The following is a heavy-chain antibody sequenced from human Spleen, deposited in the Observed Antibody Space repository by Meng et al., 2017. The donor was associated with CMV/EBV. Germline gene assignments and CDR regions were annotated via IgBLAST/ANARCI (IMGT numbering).Heavy chain of an antibody. V-gene: IGHV1-8*03. CDR3: ARGISMIVGDGLYHWFDP. J-gene: IGHJ5*02. CDR1: TFTSYE. CDR2: MNPNSGNT. Sequence: TFTSYEINRVRQATGQGLEWMGWMNPNSGNTGYAQKFKGRVTITRNTSINTAYMELSSLRSEDTAVYYCARGISMIVGDGLYHWFDPWGQGTLVTVSS. D-gene: IGHD3-22*01.